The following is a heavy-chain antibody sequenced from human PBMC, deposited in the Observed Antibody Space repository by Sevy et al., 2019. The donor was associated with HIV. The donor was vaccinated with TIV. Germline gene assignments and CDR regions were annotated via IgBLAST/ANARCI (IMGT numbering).Heavy chain of an antibody. CDR1: GFTFSNYA. Sequence: GGSLRLSCAASGFTFSNYAMSWVRQAPGKGLEWVSTISASGVATYHADSVKGRFTVSRDNSENTLYLQLSSLRAEDTAVYYCAKDWTSQYYYDSLHLDHWGQGTLVTVSS. CDR3: AKDWTSQYYYDSLHLDH. D-gene: IGHD3-16*01. CDR2: ISASGVAT. V-gene: IGHV3-23*01. J-gene: IGHJ4*02.